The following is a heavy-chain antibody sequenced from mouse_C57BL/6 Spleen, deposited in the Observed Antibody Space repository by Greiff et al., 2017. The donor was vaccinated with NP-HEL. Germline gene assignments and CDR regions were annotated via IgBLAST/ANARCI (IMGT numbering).Heavy chain of an antibody. CDR2: ISYDGSN. V-gene: IGHV3-6*01. J-gene: IGHJ3*01. CDR1: GYSITSGYY. D-gene: IGHD2-3*01. CDR3: AREIYDGYYVLAY. Sequence: EVKLMESGPGLVKPSQSLSLTCSVTGYSITSGYYWNWIRQFPGNKLEWMGYISYDGSNNYNPSLKNRISITRDTSKNQFFLKLNSVTTEDTATYYCAREIYDGYYVLAYWGQGTLVTVSA.